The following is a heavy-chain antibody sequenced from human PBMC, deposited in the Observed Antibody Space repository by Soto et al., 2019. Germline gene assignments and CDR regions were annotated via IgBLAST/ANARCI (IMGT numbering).Heavy chain of an antibody. D-gene: IGHD3-10*01. J-gene: IGHJ6*02. CDR2: IIPIFGTA. CDR3: ARDERQRGTYGSGSYRSYYGMDV. Sequence: SVKVSCKASGGTFSSYAISWVRQAPGQGLEWMGGIIPIFGTANYAQKFQGRVTITADESTSTAYMELSSLRSEDTAVYYCARDERQRGTYGSGSYRSYYGMDVWGQGTTVTVSS. V-gene: IGHV1-69*13. CDR1: GGTFSSYA.